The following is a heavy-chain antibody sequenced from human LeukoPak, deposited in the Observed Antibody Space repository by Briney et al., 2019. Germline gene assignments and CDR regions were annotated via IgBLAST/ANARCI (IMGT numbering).Heavy chain of an antibody. CDR2: ISAYNGNT. CDR1: GYTFTSYG. V-gene: IGHV1-18*04. CDR3: ARTRAAMPVGELWS. J-gene: IGHJ4*02. D-gene: IGHD3-10*01. Sequence: ASVKVSCKASGYTFTSYGINWVRQAPGQGLEWMGWISAYNGNTNYAQKFQGRVTMTTDTSTSTAYVELRSLRSDDTAVYYCARTRAAMPVGELWSWGQGTLVTVSS.